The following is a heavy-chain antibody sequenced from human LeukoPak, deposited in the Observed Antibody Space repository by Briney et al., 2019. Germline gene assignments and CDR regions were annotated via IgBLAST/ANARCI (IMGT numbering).Heavy chain of an antibody. J-gene: IGHJ3*02. CDR1: GFTVSSNY. CDR3: ARGGSYLSAFDI. D-gene: IGHD1-26*01. CDR2: IYSGGST. V-gene: IGHV3-53*01. Sequence: GGSLRLSCAASGFTVSSNYMSWVRQAPGKGLEWVSIIYSGGSTFYADSVKGRFTISRDNSKNTLYLQMNSLRAEDTAVYDCARGGSYLSAFDIWGQGTMVTVSS.